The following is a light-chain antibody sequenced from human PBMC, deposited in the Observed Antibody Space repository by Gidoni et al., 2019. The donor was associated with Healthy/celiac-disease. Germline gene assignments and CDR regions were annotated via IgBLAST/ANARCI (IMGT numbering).Light chain of an antibody. CDR1: SSNIGSNY. V-gene: IGLV1-47*01. CDR3: AAWDDSLTDYV. J-gene: IGLJ1*01. Sequence: QPVLTQPPSASGTPGQRVTITCSGSSSNIGSNYVYWYQQLPGTAPKLLIYRNNQRPSGLPDRFSGSKSGTSASLAISGLRSEDEADYYCAAWDDSLTDYVFGTGTKVTVL. CDR2: RNN.